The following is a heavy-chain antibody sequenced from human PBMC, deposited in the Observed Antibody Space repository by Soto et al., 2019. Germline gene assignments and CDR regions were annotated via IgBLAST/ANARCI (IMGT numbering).Heavy chain of an antibody. CDR3: ARDLEFCGSGSYYNLCSLKTKPDY. Sequence: GAAVKVSCKASGYTFTSYGIGWVRRAPGQGLEWMGWISAYNGNTNYAQKLQGRVTMTTDTSTSTAYMELRSLRSDDTAVYYCARDLEFCGSGSYYNLCSLKTKPDYWGQGTLVTVSS. D-gene: IGHD3-10*01. V-gene: IGHV1-18*01. CDR1: GYTFTSYG. J-gene: IGHJ4*02. CDR2: ISAYNGNT.